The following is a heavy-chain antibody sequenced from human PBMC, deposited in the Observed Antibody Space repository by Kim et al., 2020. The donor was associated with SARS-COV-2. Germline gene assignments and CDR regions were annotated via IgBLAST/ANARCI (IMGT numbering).Heavy chain of an antibody. V-gene: IGHV3-74*01. J-gene: IGHJ4*02. Sequence: GGSLRLSCAASGFTFSSYWMYWVRQAPGKGLVWVSRINTDGSNTAYADSVKGRFTISRDNAKNTLYLQMNSLRAEDTAVYYCARGLGYSGYWGRGTLVTVSS. CDR2: INTDGSNT. D-gene: IGHD6-13*01. CDR1: GFTFSSYW. CDR3: ARGLGYSGY.